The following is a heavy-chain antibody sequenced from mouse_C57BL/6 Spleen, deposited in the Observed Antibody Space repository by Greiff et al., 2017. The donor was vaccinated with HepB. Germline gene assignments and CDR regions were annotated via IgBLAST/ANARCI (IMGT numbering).Heavy chain of an antibody. V-gene: IGHV1-52*01. J-gene: IGHJ1*03. CDR3: ARRNYGSSYWYFDV. CDR1: GYTFTSYW. CDR2: IDPSDSET. Sequence: VQLQQPGAELVRPGSSVKLSCKASGYTFTSYWMHWVKQRPIQGLEWIGNIDPSDSETHYNQKFKDKVTLTVDKSSSTAYMQLSSLTSEDSAVYYCARRNYGSSYWYFDVWGTGTTVTVSS. D-gene: IGHD1-1*01.